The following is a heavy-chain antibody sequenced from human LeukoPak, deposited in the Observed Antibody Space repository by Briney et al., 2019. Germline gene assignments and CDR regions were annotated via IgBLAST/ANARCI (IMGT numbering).Heavy chain of an antibody. CDR1: GYSFTTYW. D-gene: IGHD2-2*02. J-gene: IGHJ4*02. Sequence: ESLKISCKGSGYSFTTYWIGWVRQMPGKGLEWMGIIYPGDSDTRYSPSFQGQVTFSAVKSISTAYLQWSSLKASDTAIYYCARLKCTTCYIDYWGQGTLVTVSS. CDR3: ARLKCTTCYIDY. V-gene: IGHV5-51*01. CDR2: IYPGDSDT.